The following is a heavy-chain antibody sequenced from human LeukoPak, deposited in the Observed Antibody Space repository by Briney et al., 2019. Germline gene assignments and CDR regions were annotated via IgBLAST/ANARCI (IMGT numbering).Heavy chain of an antibody. D-gene: IGHD3-10*01. J-gene: IGHJ3*02. Sequence: SETLSLTCTVSGGSISSSSYYWGWIRQPPGKGLEWIGSIYYSGSTYYNPSLKSRVTISVDTSKNQFSLKLSSVTAADTAVYYCARDLLWFGESTADAFDIWGQGTMVTVSS. CDR3: ARDLLWFGESTADAFDI. CDR1: GGSISSSSYY. V-gene: IGHV4-39*07. CDR2: IYYSGST.